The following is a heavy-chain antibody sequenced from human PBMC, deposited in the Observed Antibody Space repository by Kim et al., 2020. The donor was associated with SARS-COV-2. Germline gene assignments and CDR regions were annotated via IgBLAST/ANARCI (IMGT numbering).Heavy chain of an antibody. CDR2: INHSGST. CDR3: ARGYGSGSYYNY. D-gene: IGHD3-10*01. Sequence: SETLSLTCAVYGGSFSGYYWSWIRQPPGKGLEWIGEINHSGSTSYNPSLKSRVTISVDTSKNQFSLKVSSVTAADTAVSYCARGYGSGSYYNYWGQGTL. V-gene: IGHV4-34*01. CDR1: GGSFSGYY. J-gene: IGHJ4*02.